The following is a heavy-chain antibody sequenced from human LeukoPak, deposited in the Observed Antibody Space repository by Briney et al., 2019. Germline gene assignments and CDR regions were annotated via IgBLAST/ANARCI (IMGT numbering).Heavy chain of an antibody. D-gene: IGHD2-8*02. V-gene: IGHV3-23*01. CDR1: GFTFGSAA. CDR3: ARDRGSGAFDN. Sequence: GGSLRLSCVASGFTFGSAAMTWVRQAPGKGLEWVSGISGSDGGTYYADSVKGRFTIFRDNSKNTLYLQMNSLRVEDTAIYYCARDRGSGAFDNWDQGTLVTVSS. J-gene: IGHJ4*02. CDR2: ISGSDGGT.